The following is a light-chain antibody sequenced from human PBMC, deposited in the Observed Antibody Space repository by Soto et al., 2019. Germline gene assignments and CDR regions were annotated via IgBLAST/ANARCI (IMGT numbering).Light chain of an antibody. Sequence: DIVMTQSPDSLAVSLGERATINCKSSQSVLYSSNNKNYLAWYQQKPGQTPKLLIYWASTRESGVPDRCSGSGSWTDFTLTIISLQAEDVAVYYCQQYYSTPLTFGGGTKVEIK. CDR2: WAS. CDR3: QQYYSTPLT. J-gene: IGKJ4*01. V-gene: IGKV4-1*01. CDR1: QSVLYSSNNKNY.